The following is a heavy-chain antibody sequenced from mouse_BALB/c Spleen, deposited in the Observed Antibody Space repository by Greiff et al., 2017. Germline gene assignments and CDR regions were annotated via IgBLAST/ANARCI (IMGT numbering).Heavy chain of an antibody. V-gene: IGHV5-6*01. CDR2: ISSGGSYT. CDR3: ARPGRVDYAMDY. J-gene: IGHJ4*01. Sequence: EVQVVESGGHLVKPGGSLKLSCAASGFTFSSYGMSWVRQTPDKRLEWVATISSGGSYTYYPDSVKGRFTISRDNAKNTLYLQMSSLKSEDTAMYYCARPGRVDYAMDYWGQGTSVTVSS. CDR1: GFTFSSYG. D-gene: IGHD4-1*01.